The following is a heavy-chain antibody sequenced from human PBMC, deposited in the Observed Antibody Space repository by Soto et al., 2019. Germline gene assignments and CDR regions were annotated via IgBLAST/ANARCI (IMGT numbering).Heavy chain of an antibody. Sequence: PSETRSLTCTVSGGSISSSSYHWGWIRQPPGKGLEWIGSIYYSGSTYYNPSLKSRVTISVDTSKNQFSLKLSSVTAADTAVYYCARQLLWFGKLLYGYYGMEVWGQGTTVAVSS. CDR3: ARQLLWFGKLLYGYYGMEV. J-gene: IGHJ6*02. V-gene: IGHV4-39*01. CDR2: IYYSGST. D-gene: IGHD3-10*01. CDR1: GGSISSSSYH.